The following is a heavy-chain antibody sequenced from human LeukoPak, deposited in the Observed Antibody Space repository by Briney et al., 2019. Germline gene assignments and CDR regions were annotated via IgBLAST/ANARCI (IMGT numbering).Heavy chain of an antibody. D-gene: IGHD5-12*01. CDR2: ISSSSDTI. Sequence: VGSLRLSCAASGFTFSTYGMNWVRQAPGKGLEWVSYISSSSDTIYYADSVKGRFTISRDNARNSLYLQMNSLRDEDTAVYYCARAMRSGYDYWGQGTRVTVSS. J-gene: IGHJ4*02. V-gene: IGHV3-48*02. CDR1: GFTFSTYG. CDR3: ARAMRSGYDY.